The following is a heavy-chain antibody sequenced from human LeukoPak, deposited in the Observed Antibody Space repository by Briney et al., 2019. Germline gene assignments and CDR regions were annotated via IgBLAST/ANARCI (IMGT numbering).Heavy chain of an antibody. D-gene: IGHD3-10*01. Sequence: SVKVSCKASGGTFSSYAISWVRQAPGQGFEWMGGIIPIFGTANYAQKFQGRVTITADESTSTAYMELSSLRSEDTAVYYCARASGSGSYYSRVYYFDYWGQGTLVTVSS. CDR3: ARASGSGSYYSRVYYFDY. J-gene: IGHJ4*02. V-gene: IGHV1-69*01. CDR2: IIPIFGTA. CDR1: GGTFSSYA.